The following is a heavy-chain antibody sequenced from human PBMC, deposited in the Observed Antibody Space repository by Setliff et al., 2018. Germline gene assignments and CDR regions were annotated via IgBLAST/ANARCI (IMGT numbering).Heavy chain of an antibody. J-gene: IGHJ1*01. V-gene: IGHV3-23*01. CDR3: ARDASGSYGTEYFQH. CDR1: GFTFSHFA. CDR2: ISGSGGVT. Sequence: GGSLRLSCAASGFTFSHFAVTWVRQSPGRGLEWVSSISGSGGVTNYGDSVRGRFTISRDNAKNTVYLQMNNLRAEDTALYFCARDASGSYGTEYFQHWGQGTLVTVSS. D-gene: IGHD1-26*01.